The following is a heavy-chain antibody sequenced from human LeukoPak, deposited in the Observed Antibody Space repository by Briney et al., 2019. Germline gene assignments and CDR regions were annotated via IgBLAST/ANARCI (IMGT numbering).Heavy chain of an antibody. V-gene: IGHV4-31*03. J-gene: IGHJ4*02. D-gene: IGHD5-18*01. CDR1: GGSISSGGYY. CDR2: IYYSGST. Sequence: SETLSLTCTVSGGSISSGGYYWSWIRQHPGKGLEWIGYIYYSGSTYYNPSLKSRVTISVDTSKNQFSLKLSSVTAADTAVYYCAREEYSPGYFDYWGQGTLVTVSS. CDR3: AREEYSPGYFDY.